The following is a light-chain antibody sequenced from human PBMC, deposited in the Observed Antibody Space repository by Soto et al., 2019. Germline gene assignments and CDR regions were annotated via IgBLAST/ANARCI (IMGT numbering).Light chain of an antibody. CDR3: QQYVSSPPA. V-gene: IGKV3-20*01. J-gene: IGKJ4*01. CDR2: GTS. CDR1: QSVNSNY. Sequence: EIVLTQSPGTLSLSPGERATLSCRASQSVNSNYLAWYQQKPGQAPRILIYGTSSRATGTPDRFSGSGSGTDFTLTISRLEPEDSAVYYCQQYVSSPPAFGGGTKVEIK.